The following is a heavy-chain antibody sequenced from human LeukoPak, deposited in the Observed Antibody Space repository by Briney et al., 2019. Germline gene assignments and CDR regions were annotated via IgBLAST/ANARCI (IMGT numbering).Heavy chain of an antibody. J-gene: IGHJ4*02. D-gene: IGHD3-22*01. CDR1: GFTFSSYD. Sequence: PGGSLRLSCAASGFTFSSYDMHWVRQATGKGLEWVSAIGTAGDTYYPAPVRGRFTISRENAKNPLYLQMNSLRAGDTAVYYCARGHYYDNSGYPDYWGQGTLVTVSS. CDR3: ARGHYYDNSGYPDY. CDR2: IGTAGDT. V-gene: IGHV3-13*01.